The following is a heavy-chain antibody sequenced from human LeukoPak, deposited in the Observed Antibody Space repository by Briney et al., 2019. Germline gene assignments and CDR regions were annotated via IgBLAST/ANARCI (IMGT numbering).Heavy chain of an antibody. D-gene: IGHD6-13*01. Sequence: KPSETLSLTCNVSGGPINSNIYYWAWVRQPPGKGLEWIGSIYYSRSTYYNPSLKSRVTISVDTSKNQFSLKLSSVTAADTAVYYCARDRDDDPNSSWYRSGLNWFDPWGQGTLVTVSS. CDR2: IYYSRST. V-gene: IGHV4-39*07. CDR3: ARDRDDDPNSSWYRSGLNWFDP. J-gene: IGHJ5*02. CDR1: GGPINSNIYY.